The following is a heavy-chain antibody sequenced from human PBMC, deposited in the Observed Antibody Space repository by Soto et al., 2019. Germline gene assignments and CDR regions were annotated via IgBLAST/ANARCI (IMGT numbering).Heavy chain of an antibody. CDR1: GFTFSSYA. D-gene: IGHD1-26*01. V-gene: IGHV3-30-3*01. Sequence: QVQLVESGGGVVQPGRSLRLSCAASGFTFSSYAMHWVRQAPGKGLEWVAVISYDGSNKYYADSVKGRVTISRDNSRNTLYLQMNSLRAEDTAVYYCARDLEAMGLIDYWGQGTIVTVSS. CDR2: ISYDGSNK. J-gene: IGHJ4*02. CDR3: ARDLEAMGLIDY.